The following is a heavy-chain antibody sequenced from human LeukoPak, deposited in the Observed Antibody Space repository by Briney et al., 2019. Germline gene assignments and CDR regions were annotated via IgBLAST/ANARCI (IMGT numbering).Heavy chain of an antibody. CDR1: GDSISSYY. CDR2: IYTSGST. Sequence: LETLSLTCSVSGDSISSYYWSWIRQPAGKGLEWIGRIYTSGSTNYNPSLKSRVAISVDKSKNQFSLKLSSVTAADTAVYYCTRDSPGYSSGHFDYWGQGTLVTVSS. J-gene: IGHJ4*02. D-gene: IGHD6-19*01. CDR3: TRDSPGYSSGHFDY. V-gene: IGHV4-4*07.